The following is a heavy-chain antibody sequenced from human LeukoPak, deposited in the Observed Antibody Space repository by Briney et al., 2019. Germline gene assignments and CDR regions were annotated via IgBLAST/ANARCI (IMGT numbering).Heavy chain of an antibody. CDR1: GGSISSYY. CDR3: ARGPAVRGVPYNWFDP. Sequence: PSETLSLTCTVSGGSISSYYWSWIRQPAGKGLEWIGRIYTSGSTNYNPSLKSRVTISVDTSKNQFSLKLSSVTAADTAVYYCARGPAVRGVPYNWFDPWGQGTLVTVSS. J-gene: IGHJ5*02. CDR2: IYTSGST. D-gene: IGHD3-10*01. V-gene: IGHV4-4*07.